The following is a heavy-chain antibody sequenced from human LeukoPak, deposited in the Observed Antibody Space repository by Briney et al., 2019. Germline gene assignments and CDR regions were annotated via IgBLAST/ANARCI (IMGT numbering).Heavy chain of an antibody. CDR1: GFTFSSYA. Sequence: GRSLRLSCAASGFTFSSYAMHWVRQAPGKGLEWVAVISYDGNNKYYADSVKGRFTISRDYSKNTLYLQMNSLRAEDTAVYYCAREFDDSSGYFDYWGQGTLVTVSS. J-gene: IGHJ4*02. CDR2: ISYDGNNK. D-gene: IGHD3-22*01. V-gene: IGHV3-30-3*01. CDR3: AREFDDSSGYFDY.